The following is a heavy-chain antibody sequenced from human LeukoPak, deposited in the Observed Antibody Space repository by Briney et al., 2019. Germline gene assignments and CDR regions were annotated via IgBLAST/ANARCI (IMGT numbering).Heavy chain of an antibody. CDR1: GFTFSSYS. V-gene: IGHV3-21*01. CDR3: ARGRSTAMAKYYYYYYYMDV. CDR2: ISSSSSYI. D-gene: IGHD5-18*01. J-gene: IGHJ6*03. Sequence: PGGSLRLSCAASGFTFSSYSMNWVRQTPGKGLEWVSSISSSSSYIFYADSVKGRFTMSRDNAKKSLFLQMNSLRAEDTAVYYCARGRSTAMAKYYYYYYYMDVWGKGTTVTISS.